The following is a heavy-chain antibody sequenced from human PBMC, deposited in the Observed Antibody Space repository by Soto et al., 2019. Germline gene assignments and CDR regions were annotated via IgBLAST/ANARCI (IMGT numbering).Heavy chain of an antibody. D-gene: IGHD3-22*01. V-gene: IGHV3-48*02. CDR1: GFTFSSYS. J-gene: IGHJ6*02. CDR2: ISSSSSTI. CDR3: ARVRTGYYDSSGPRGYGMDV. Sequence: GGSLRLSCAASGFTFSSYSMNWVRQAPGKGLEWVSYISSSSSTIYYADSVKGRFTISRDNAKNSLYLQMNSLRDEDTAVYYCARVRTGYYDSSGPRGYGMDVWGQGTTLTVSS.